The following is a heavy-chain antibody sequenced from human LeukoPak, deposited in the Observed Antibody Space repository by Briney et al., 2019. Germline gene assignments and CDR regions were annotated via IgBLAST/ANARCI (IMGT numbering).Heavy chain of an antibody. CDR3: ARGGGVVGASNRYYYYYMDV. Sequence: GGSLRLSCAASGFTFSSSWMNWVRQAPGKGLEWVANIKQDGSEKYYVDSVKGRFTISRDNAKNSLYLQMNNLRAGDTALYYCARGGGVVGASNRYYYYYMDVWGKGTTVTISS. CDR2: IKQDGSEK. CDR1: GFTFSSSW. V-gene: IGHV3-7*03. D-gene: IGHD1-26*01. J-gene: IGHJ6*03.